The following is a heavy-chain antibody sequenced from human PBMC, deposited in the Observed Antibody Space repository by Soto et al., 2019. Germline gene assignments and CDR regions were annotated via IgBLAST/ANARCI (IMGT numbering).Heavy chain of an antibody. CDR3: ARSPGYYYDSTGYHFDY. Sequence: EVQLLESGGGLVQPGGSLRLSCAASEFTFSNYAMSWVRQAPGKGLEWVSAISYGGGTTYYADSVKGRFTISRDNSXHAXYLQMNSLRADDTAVYYCARSPGYYYDSTGYHFDYWGQGTLVTVSS. V-gene: IGHV3-23*01. D-gene: IGHD3-22*01. CDR2: ISYGGGTT. CDR1: EFTFSNYA. J-gene: IGHJ4*02.